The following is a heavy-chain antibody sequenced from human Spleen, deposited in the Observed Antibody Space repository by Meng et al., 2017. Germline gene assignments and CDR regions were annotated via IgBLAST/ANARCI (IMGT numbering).Heavy chain of an antibody. V-gene: IGHV4-4*03. CDR2: IYPSGST. CDR1: GGSISSSNW. Sequence: QVQRQGLGPGLVKPLGPLSPTCAVSGGSISSSNWWTWVRLPPGKGLEWIGEIYPSGSTNYNPSLKSRVTISVDKSKNQFSLKLSSVTAADTAVYYCAKVHSNSPYFDYWGQGTLVTVSS. CDR3: AKVHSNSPYFDY. J-gene: IGHJ4*02. D-gene: IGHD6-6*01.